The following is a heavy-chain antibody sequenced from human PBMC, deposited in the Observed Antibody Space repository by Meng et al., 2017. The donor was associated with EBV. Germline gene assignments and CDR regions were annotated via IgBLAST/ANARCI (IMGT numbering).Heavy chain of an antibody. V-gene: IGHV1-46*01. CDR3: VRELVGGTFDY. D-gene: IGHD1/OR15-1a*01. J-gene: IGHJ4*02. CDR2: IIPAGGNT. Sequence: QGQLVQSGAEVKKPWASVKVYCKASGYPFTIYYLHWVRQAPGQGLEWMGIIIPAGGNTNYAQKFRGRFTMTRDTSTSTVYMDLSILTSEDTAVYYCVRELVGGTFDYWGQGTLVTVSS. CDR1: GYPFTIYY.